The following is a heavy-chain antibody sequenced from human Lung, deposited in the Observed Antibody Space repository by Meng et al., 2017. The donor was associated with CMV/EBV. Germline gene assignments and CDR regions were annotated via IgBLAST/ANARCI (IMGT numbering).Heavy chain of an antibody. CDR3: ARDIALINSWFDP. CDR1: GYTFTGYY. Sequence: ASGYTFTGYYVHWVRQAPGQGLEWMGCINPHSGATKSAQKFQGRVTMTRVTSISTVYMELSSLTSDDTAVYYCARDIALINSWFDPWGQGTLVTVSS. CDR2: INPHSGAT. J-gene: IGHJ5*02. V-gene: IGHV1-2*02. D-gene: IGHD2/OR15-2a*01.